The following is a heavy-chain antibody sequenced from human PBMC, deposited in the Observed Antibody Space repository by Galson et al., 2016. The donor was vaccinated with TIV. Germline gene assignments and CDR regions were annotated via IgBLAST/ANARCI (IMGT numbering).Heavy chain of an antibody. CDR3: ARDDMDYDSSGYMDD. CDR2: ISGHSGQR. J-gene: IGHJ4*02. Sequence: SVKVSCKASGYSFSTYGITWVRQAPGQGLQWMGWISGHSGQRKFAEKFQGRVSITAHTSTSTAYMELRSLKADDTAVYSCARDDMDYDSSGYMDDWGQGTLVIVSS. D-gene: IGHD3-22*01. V-gene: IGHV1-18*01. CDR1: GYSFSTYG.